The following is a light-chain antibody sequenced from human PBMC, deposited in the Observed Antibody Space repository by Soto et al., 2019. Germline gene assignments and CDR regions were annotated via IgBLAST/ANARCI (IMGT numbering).Light chain of an antibody. CDR2: WAS. CDR1: QSVLYSSNNKNY. CDR3: QPYYRTPIT. V-gene: IGKV4-1*01. J-gene: IGKJ5*01. Sequence: DIVMTQSPDSLAVSLGERATINCKSSQSVLYSSNNKNYLAWYQQKPGQPPKLLIYWASTRESGVPDRFSGSGSGTDFTLTISSLQAEDVAVYYCQPYYRTPITFGQGTRLEIK.